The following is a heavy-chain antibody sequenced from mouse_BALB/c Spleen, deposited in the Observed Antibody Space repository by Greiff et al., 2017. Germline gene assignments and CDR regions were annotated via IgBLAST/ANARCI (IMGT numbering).Heavy chain of an antibody. Sequence: EVMLVESGAELVKPGASVKLSCTASGFNIKDTYMHWVKQRPEQGLEWIGRIDPANGNTKYDPKFQGKASITADTSSNTAYLQLSSLTSEDTAVYYCARESSHGNYPMDYWGQGTSVTVSS. CDR3: ARESSHGNYPMDY. CDR2: IDPANGNT. J-gene: IGHJ4*01. CDR1: GFNIKDTY. D-gene: IGHD2-1*01. V-gene: IGHV14-3*02.